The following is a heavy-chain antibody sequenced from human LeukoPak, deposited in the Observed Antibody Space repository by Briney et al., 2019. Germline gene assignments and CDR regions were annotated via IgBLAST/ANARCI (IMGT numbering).Heavy chain of an antibody. V-gene: IGHV1-69*05. CDR3: ARDDFWSGYPDY. J-gene: IGHJ4*02. CDR1: GGTFSSYA. CDR2: IIPIFGTA. D-gene: IGHD3-3*01. Sequence: XVKVSCKASGGTFSSYAISWVRQAPGQGLEWMGGIIPIFGTANYAQKFQGRVTITTDEYKSTAYMELSSLRSEDTAVYYCARDDFWSGYPDYWGQGTLVTVSS.